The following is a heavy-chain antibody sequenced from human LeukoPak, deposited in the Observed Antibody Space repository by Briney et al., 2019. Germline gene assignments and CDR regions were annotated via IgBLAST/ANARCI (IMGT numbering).Heavy chain of an antibody. CDR1: GFSFSSYW. J-gene: IGHJ4*02. CDR2: IKQDGSQK. D-gene: IGHD1-20*01. V-gene: IGHV3-7*05. Sequence: GGSRRLSCSASGFSFSSYWMSWVRQAPGKGLEWVANIKQDGSQKYYVDSVKGRFTISRDNAKNSLYLQMDSLRAEDSAVYYCASSNWNYYNYWGQGTLVTVSS. CDR3: ASSNWNYYNY.